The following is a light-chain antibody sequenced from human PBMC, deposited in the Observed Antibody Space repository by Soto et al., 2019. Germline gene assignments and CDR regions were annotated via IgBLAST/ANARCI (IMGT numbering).Light chain of an antibody. CDR3: QQYYSSPQT. J-gene: IGKJ1*01. Sequence: DIVMTQSPDSLAVSLGERATIHCKSSQSVLYSSKNKNNLAWYQQKSGQPPKLLIYWASTRESGVPDRFSGSGSGTDFTLTISSLQAEDVATYYCQQYYSSPQTFGQGTKV. V-gene: IGKV4-1*01. CDR1: QSVLYSSKNKNN. CDR2: WAS.